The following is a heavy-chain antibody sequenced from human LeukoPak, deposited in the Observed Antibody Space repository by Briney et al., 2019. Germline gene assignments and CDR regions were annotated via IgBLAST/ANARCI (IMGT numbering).Heavy chain of an antibody. CDR3: ARRSEFGVLYYMDV. D-gene: IGHD3-16*01. CDR1: GFTFSTYS. CDR2: ISGSSGTI. J-gene: IGHJ6*03. Sequence: GRSLRLSCAASGFTFSTYSMNWVSQAPGKGPDWVSYISGSSGTIYYADSVKGRFIISRDNAKNSLYLQMNSLRAEDTAVYYCARRSEFGVLYYMDVWGKGTTVTVSS. V-gene: IGHV3-48*01.